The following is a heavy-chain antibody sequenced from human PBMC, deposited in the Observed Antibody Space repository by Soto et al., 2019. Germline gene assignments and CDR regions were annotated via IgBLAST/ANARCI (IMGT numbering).Heavy chain of an antibody. D-gene: IGHD3-16*01. CDR2: IYETGTT. CDR3: AREFPYYESSDSYFDY. J-gene: IGHJ4*02. Sequence: SETLSLTCAVSGGSITSDDWWSWVRQPPGKGLEWIGEIYETGTTNYSPSLKSRVTISVDKSKNQVSLRLNSVTAADTAVYYCAREFPYYESSDSYFDYWGQGALVTVSS. CDR1: GGSITSDDW. V-gene: IGHV4-4*02.